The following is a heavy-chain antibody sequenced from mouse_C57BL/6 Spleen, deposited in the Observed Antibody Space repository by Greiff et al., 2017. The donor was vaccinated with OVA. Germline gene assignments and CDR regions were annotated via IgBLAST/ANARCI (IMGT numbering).Heavy chain of an antibody. Sequence: QVQLKQSGAELVRPGASVTLSCKASGYTFTDYEMHWVKQTPVHGLEWIGAIDPETGGTAYNQKFKGKAILTADKSSSPAYMELRSLTSEDSAVYYCTRDYGRVRWYFDVWGTGTTVTVSS. CDR1: GYTFTDYE. D-gene: IGHD1-1*01. V-gene: IGHV1-15*01. CDR2: IDPETGGT. J-gene: IGHJ1*03. CDR3: TRDYGRVRWYFDV.